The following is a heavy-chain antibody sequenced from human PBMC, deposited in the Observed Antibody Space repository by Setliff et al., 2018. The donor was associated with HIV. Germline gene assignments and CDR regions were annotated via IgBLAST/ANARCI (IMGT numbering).Heavy chain of an antibody. CDR2: ISHSGNT. CDR1: YFSIDNGYY. V-gene: IGHV4-38-2*02. D-gene: IGHD3-22*01. J-gene: IGHJ5*02. CDR3: ASRVYYYDSSGYLREEGFDP. Sequence: SETLSLTCTVSYFSIDNGYYWGWIRQPPGKGLEWIASISHSGNTYYNPSLKSRVSISLDTSKNQFSLKLSSVTAADAAVYYCASRVYYYDSSGYLREEGFDPWGQGTLVTVSS.